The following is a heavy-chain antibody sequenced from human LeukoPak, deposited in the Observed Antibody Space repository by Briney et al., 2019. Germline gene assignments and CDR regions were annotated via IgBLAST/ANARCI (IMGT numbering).Heavy chain of an antibody. Sequence: ASVKVSCKASGYMFNIYGISWVRQAPGQGLEWMGWISAFNGNTNYARNFQDGVTMTTDTSTSTAYMELTSLRSDDTAVYYCARSPPSTGYDRFDTWGQGTLVTVSS. CDR3: ARSPPSTGYDRFDT. J-gene: IGHJ4*02. V-gene: IGHV1-18*01. CDR2: ISAFNGNT. CDR1: GYMFNIYG. D-gene: IGHD5-12*01.